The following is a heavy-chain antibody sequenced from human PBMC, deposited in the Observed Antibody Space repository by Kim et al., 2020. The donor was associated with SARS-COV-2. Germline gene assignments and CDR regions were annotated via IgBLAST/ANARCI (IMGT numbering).Heavy chain of an antibody. CDR3: APPHTREGVAVGSTGGY. D-gene: IGHD3-3*01. CDR2: ISSSGSYI. V-gene: IGHV3-48*03. Sequence: GGSLRLSCAASGFTFSSYEMNWVRQAPGKGLEWVSYISSSGSYIYYAESVKGRFTISRDNAKNSLYLQMNSLRAEDTAVYYCAPPHTREGVAVGSTGGYWGQGTLVTVSS. CDR1: GFTFSSYE. J-gene: IGHJ4*02.